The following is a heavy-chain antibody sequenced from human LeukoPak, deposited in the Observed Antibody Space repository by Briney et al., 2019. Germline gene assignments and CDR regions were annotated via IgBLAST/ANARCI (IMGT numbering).Heavy chain of an antibody. Sequence: GGSLRLSCAASGFTFSSYGMHWVRQAPGKGLEWVAFIRYGGSNKYYADSVKGRFTISRDNSKNTLYLQMNSLRAGDTAVYYCAPRGYSSSLNYYYYYMDVWGKGTTVTVSS. D-gene: IGHD6-13*01. CDR2: IRYGGSNK. CDR3: APRGYSSSLNYYYYYMDV. V-gene: IGHV3-30*02. J-gene: IGHJ6*03. CDR1: GFTFSSYG.